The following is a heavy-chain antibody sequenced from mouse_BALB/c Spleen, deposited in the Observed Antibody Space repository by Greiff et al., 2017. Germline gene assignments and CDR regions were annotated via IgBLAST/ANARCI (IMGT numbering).Heavy chain of an antibody. D-gene: IGHD2-3*01. CDR3: ARARDGSFAY. CDR1: GYTFTDYA. V-gene: IGHV1S137*01. J-gene: IGHJ3*01. CDR2: ISIYYDNT. Sequence: QVQLQQSGPELVRPGASVKMSCKASGYTFTDYAMHWVKQSHAQSLEWIGVISIYYDNTNYNQKFKGKATMTVDKSSSTAYMDLARLTSEESAIYYCARARDGSFAYWGQGTLVTVSA.